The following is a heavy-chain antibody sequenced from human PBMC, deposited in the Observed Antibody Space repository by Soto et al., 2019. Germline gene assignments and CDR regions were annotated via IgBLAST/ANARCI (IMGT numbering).Heavy chain of an antibody. J-gene: IGHJ6*02. V-gene: IGHV3-33*01. D-gene: IGHD2-8*01. CDR2: IWYDGSNK. CDR1: GFTFSSYG. CDR3: ARDRLYPAGGMDV. Sequence: QVQLVESGGGVVQPGRSLGLSCAASGFTFSSYGMHWVRQAPGKGLEWVAVIWYDGSNKYYADSVKGRFTISRDNSKNTLYLQMNSLRAEDTAVYYCARDRLYPAGGMDVWGQGTTVTVSS.